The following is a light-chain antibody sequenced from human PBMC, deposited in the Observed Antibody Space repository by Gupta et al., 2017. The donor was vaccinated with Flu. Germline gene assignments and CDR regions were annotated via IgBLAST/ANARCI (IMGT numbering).Light chain of an antibody. CDR3: QQLNSYSRFF. CDR2: AAS. CDR1: QGISSY. Sequence: DIQLTQSPSFLSASVGDRVTITCRASQGISSYLAWYQQKPGKAPKLLIYAASTWQSGVPSRFSGSGYGTEFTLTISSRQPEDFATYYCQQLNSYSRFFFGHGTKVDIK. V-gene: IGKV1-9*01. J-gene: IGKJ3*01.